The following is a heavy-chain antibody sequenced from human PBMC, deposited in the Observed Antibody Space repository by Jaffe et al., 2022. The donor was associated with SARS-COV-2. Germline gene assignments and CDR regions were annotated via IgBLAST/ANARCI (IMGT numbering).Heavy chain of an antibody. J-gene: IGHJ6*03. Sequence: QVQLVQSGAEVKKPGASVKVSCKASGYTFTSYAMHWVRQAPGQRLEWMGWINAGNGNTKYSQKFQGRVTITRDTSASTAYMELSSLRSEDTAVYYCARDRRTSPHSSGAAVAISYMDVWGKGTTVTVSS. CDR1: GYTFTSYA. CDR3: ARDRRTSPHSSGAAVAISYMDV. CDR2: INAGNGNT. V-gene: IGHV1-3*01. D-gene: IGHD6-19*01.